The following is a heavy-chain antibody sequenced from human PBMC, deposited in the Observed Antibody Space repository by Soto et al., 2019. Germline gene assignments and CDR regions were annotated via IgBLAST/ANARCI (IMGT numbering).Heavy chain of an antibody. D-gene: IGHD3-22*01. CDR1: GFTFSIYP. CDR2: ISGSAYST. V-gene: IGHV3-23*01. J-gene: IGHJ6*02. Sequence: EVHLLESGGGLVQPGGSLRLYCAASGFTFSIYPMIWVRQAPGKGLEWVSLISGSAYSTYYADSVKGRFTISRDNAKNTLYLQMNSLRAEDTAVYYCAKDSSGSRYYYYDMDVWGQGTTVTVSS. CDR3: AKDSSGSRYYYYDMDV.